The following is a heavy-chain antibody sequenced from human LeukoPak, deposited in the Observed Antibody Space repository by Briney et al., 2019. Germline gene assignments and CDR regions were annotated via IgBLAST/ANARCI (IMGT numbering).Heavy chain of an antibody. CDR1: GGSISSYY. J-gene: IGHJ6*02. V-gene: IGHV4-59*01. CDR2: IYYSGST. D-gene: IGHD3-3*01. CDR3: ARDAYYDFPYYYYGMDV. Sequence: SETLSPTCTVSGGSISSYYWSWIRQPPGKGLEWIGYIYYSGSTNYNPSLKSRVTISVDTSKNQFSLELSSVTAADTAVYYCARDAYYDFPYYYYGMDVWGQGTTVTVSS.